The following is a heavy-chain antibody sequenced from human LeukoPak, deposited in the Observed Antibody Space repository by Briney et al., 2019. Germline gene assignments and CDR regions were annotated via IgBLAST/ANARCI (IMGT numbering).Heavy chain of an antibody. J-gene: IGHJ3*02. CDR1: GYTFIAYY. Sequence: GGSVKVSCKASGYTFIAYYMHWVRRAAGQGVEWMGRINPNSGGTNYAQKFQGRVTTTRDTSISTAYLELSSLRSDDTAVYYCARENLNTILGAFDIWGQGTMVTVSS. D-gene: IGHD2/OR15-2a*01. CDR2: INPNSGGT. V-gene: IGHV1-2*06. CDR3: ARENLNTILGAFDI.